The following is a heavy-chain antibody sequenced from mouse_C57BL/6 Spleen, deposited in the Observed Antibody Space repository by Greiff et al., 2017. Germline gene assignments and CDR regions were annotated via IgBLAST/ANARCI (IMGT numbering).Heavy chain of an antibody. CDR2: INPSTGGT. CDR1: GYSFTGYY. J-gene: IGHJ2*01. V-gene: IGHV1-42*01. CDR3: ARGGHFDY. Sequence: EVKLMESGPELVKPGASVKISCKASGYSFTGYYMNWVKQSPEKSLEWIGEINPSTGGTTYNQKFKAKATLTVDKSSSTAYMQLKSLTSEDSAVYYCARGGHFDYWGQGTTLTVSS. D-gene: IGHD1-1*02.